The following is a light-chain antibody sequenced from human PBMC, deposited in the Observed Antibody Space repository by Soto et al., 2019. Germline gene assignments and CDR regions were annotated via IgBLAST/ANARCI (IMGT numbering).Light chain of an antibody. CDR1: QTINNY. V-gene: IGKV1-39*01. CDR2: SAS. CDR3: QKSDTTPWT. Sequence: DIQMTQSPSSLSASVGDSVTITCRTSQTINNYLNWYQQKPGKAPKLLVYSASTLQSGVPSRFSGSGSGTNFTLTISDLQPEDSTTYYCQKSDTTPWTFGQGTKVEI. J-gene: IGKJ1*01.